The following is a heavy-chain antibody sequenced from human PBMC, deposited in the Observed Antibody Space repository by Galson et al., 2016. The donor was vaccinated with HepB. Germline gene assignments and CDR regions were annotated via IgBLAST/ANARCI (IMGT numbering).Heavy chain of an antibody. V-gene: IGHV1-18*01. D-gene: IGHD2/OR15-2a*01. CDR3: ARDVQYRVDP. CDR1: GYTFTTSG. Sequence: SVKVSCKASGYTFTTSGISWVRQAPGQGLEWMGWISTYSGNTRYAQKFQGGLTLTTDSSTTTAYMELRSLRFDDTALYYCARDVQYRVDPWGQGTLVTVPS. J-gene: IGHJ5*02. CDR2: ISTYSGNT.